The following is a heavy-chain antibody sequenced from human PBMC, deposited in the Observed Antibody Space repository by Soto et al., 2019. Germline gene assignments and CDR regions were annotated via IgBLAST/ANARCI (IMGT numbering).Heavy chain of an antibody. D-gene: IGHD4-4*01. Sequence: SPSLSLTCGISGGKVAWISASWIWIRQSSSRGLECLGRTYYMSKWYNDYAVSVKSRITINPDTSKNQFSLQLNFLTPEFSAVYYCARGLQGASAFDFWGQGTMDT. V-gene: IGHV6-1*01. CDR1: GGKVAWISAS. CDR3: ARGLQGASAFDF. CDR2: TYYMSKWYN. J-gene: IGHJ3*01.